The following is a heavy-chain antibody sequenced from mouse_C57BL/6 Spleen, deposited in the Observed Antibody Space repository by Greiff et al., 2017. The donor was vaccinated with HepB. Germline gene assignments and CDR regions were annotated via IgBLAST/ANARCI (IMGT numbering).Heavy chain of an antibody. CDR1: GFNIKDDY. V-gene: IGHV14-4*01. CDR2: IDPENGDT. Sequence: VQLQQSGAELVRPGASVKLSCTASGFNIKDDYMHWVKQRPEQGLEWIGWIDPENGDTEYASKFQGKATITADTSSNTAYLQLSSLTSEDTAVYYCTTGIGSNRFAYWGQGTLVTVSA. J-gene: IGHJ3*01. D-gene: IGHD1-1*01. CDR3: TTGIGSNRFAY.